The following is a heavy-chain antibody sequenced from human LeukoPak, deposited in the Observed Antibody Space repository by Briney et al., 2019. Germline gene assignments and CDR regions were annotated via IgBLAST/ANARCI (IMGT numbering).Heavy chain of an antibody. V-gene: IGHV1-69*13. CDR3: ARSNNVFFAGDH. CDR1: GDTFSSYA. Sequence: ASVKVSCKASGDTFSSYAFSWVRQAPGQGLEWIGAIIPMSGTTHYAQNFQGRVTITSDESTRTVYLEVTSLRSEDTALYYCARSNNVFFAGDHWGQGTLVTVSS. D-gene: IGHD1/OR15-1a*01. CDR2: IIPMSGTT. J-gene: IGHJ4*02.